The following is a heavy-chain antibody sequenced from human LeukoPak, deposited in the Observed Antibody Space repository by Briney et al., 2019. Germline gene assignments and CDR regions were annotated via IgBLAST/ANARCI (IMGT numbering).Heavy chain of an antibody. CDR1: GGSFSSYA. D-gene: IGHD2-2*02. V-gene: IGHV1-69*01. J-gene: IGHJ4*02. Sequence: SVKVSCKASGGSFSSYAISLVRQATGPGLEWMGGIIPIFGTANYAQKFQGRVTITANESTSTAYLELSSLRSEDTAVYYCARCIGSTSCSTDYWGQGALVTVSS. CDR3: ARCIGSTSCSTDY. CDR2: IIPIFGTA.